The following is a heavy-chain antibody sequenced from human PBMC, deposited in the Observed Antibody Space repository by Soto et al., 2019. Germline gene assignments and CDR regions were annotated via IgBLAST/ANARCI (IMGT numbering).Heavy chain of an antibody. CDR3: AKDRDGSGSYPSFFFDY. Sequence: HPGGSLRLSCAASGFTFSSYAMSWVRQAPGQGLEWVSIISGSAASTYYADSVRGRFTISRDNSKSTLYLQMNSLRAEDTALYYCAKDRDGSGSYPSFFFDYWGQGALVTVSS. V-gene: IGHV3-23*01. CDR2: ISGSAAST. CDR1: GFTFSSYA. D-gene: IGHD3-10*01. J-gene: IGHJ4*02.